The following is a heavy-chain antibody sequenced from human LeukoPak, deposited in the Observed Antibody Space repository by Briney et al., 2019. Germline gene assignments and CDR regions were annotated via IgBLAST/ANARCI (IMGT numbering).Heavy chain of an antibody. CDR3: AKNLPATSLRYFDWFDYYYGMDV. D-gene: IGHD3-9*01. CDR2: MNPNSGNT. CDR1: GYTFTSYD. Sequence: ASVKVSCKASGYTFTSYDINWVRQATGQGLEWMGWMNPNSGNTGYAQKFQGRVTMTRNTSISTAYMELSSLRSEDTAVYYCAKNLPATSLRYFDWFDYYYGMDVWGQGTTVTVSS. V-gene: IGHV1-8*01. J-gene: IGHJ6*02.